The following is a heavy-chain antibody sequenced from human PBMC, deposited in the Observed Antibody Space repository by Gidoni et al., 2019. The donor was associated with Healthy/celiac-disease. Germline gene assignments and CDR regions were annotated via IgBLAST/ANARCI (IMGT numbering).Heavy chain of an antibody. D-gene: IGHD2-2*02. CDR3: ASYWSSTSCYRYYFDY. CDR1: GFTFSSYA. V-gene: IGHV3-23*01. Sequence: EVQLLESGVGLLQPGCSLILSCAASGFTFSSYAMSWVRQAPGKGLEWVSAISGSGGSTYYADSVKGRFNISRDNSKNTLYLQMKSLRAEETAVYYCASYWSSTSCYRYYFDYWGQGTLVTVSS. J-gene: IGHJ4*02. CDR2: ISGSGGST.